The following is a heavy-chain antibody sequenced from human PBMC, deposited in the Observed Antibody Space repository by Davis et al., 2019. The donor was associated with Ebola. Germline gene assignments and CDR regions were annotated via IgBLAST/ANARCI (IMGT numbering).Heavy chain of an antibody. V-gene: IGHV3-33*01. D-gene: IGHD2-2*01. J-gene: IGHJ4*02. CDR1: GFTFSSYG. CDR2: IWYDGSNK. Sequence: GGSLRLSCAASGFTFSSYGMHWVRQAPGKGLEWVAVIWYDGSNKYYADSVKGRFTISRDNSKNTLYLQMNSLRAEDTAVYYCARDCSSTSCYLAFDYWGQGTLVTVSS. CDR3: ARDCSSTSCYLAFDY.